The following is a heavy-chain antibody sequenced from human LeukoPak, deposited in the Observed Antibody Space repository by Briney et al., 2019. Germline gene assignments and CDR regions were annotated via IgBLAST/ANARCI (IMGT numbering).Heavy chain of an antibody. CDR2: INHSGST. J-gene: IGHJ4*02. CDR3: AREADCTNGVCAVDY. Sequence: SETLSLTCAVYGGSFSGYYWSWIRQPPGKGLEWIGEINHSGSTNYNPSLKSRVTISVDTSKNQFSLKLSSVTAADTAVYYCAREADCTNGVCAVDYWGQGTLVTVSS. V-gene: IGHV4-34*01. D-gene: IGHD2-8*01. CDR1: GGSFSGYY.